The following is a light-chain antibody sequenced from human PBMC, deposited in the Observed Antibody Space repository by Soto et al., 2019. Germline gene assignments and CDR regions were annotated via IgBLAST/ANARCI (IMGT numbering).Light chain of an antibody. Sequence: EIVLTQSAGTLSLSPGERATLSCRASQSVSNNYLALYQQKPGQAPRLLIYDASNRATGIPARFSGSGSGTDFTLTISSLEPEDFAVYYCQQYDSSPLTFGGGTKVDIK. CDR3: QQYDSSPLT. CDR1: QSVSNNY. J-gene: IGKJ4*01. V-gene: IGKV3-20*01. CDR2: DAS.